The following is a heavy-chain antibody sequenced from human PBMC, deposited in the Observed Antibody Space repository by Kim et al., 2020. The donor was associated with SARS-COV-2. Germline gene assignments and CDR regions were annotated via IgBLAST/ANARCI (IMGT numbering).Heavy chain of an antibody. J-gene: IGHJ6*02. CDR3: ARGLLWFGEYYYGMDV. V-gene: IGHV3-53*01. Sequence: DSVRGRFTISRDKSKNTLYLQMNRLGAEDTAVYYCARGLLWFGEYYYGMDVWGQGTTVTVSS. D-gene: IGHD3-10*01.